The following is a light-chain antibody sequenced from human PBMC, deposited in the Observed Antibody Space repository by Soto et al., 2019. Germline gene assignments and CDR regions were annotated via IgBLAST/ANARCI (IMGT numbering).Light chain of an antibody. CDR3: QQYMSYS. CDR2: KAS. Sequence: DIQMTQSPSTLSASVGDRVTITCRASQSISTWLAWYQQEPGKAPKLLIHKASSLQSGVPSRFSGSGSGTDFTLTISSLHPDDFATYYCQQYMSYSFGQGTKVDIK. J-gene: IGKJ1*01. V-gene: IGKV1-5*03. CDR1: QSISTW.